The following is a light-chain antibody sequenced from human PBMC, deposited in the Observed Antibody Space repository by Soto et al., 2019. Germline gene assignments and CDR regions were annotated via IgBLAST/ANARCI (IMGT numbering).Light chain of an antibody. CDR3: SSYTSSSTKV. J-gene: IGLJ3*02. CDR1: SSDVGGYNY. Sequence: QSVLTQPASVSGSPAQSITISCTGTSSDVGGYNYVSWYQQHPGKAPKLMIYKVSNRPSGVSNRFSGSKSGNTASLTISGLQAEDEADYYCSSYTSSSTKVVGGGTKLTVL. V-gene: IGLV2-14*01. CDR2: KVS.